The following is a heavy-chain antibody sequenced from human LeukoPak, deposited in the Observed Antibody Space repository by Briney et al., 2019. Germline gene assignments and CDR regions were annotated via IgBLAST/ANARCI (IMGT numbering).Heavy chain of an antibody. CDR3: ARAVTRNDFWSGSVGY. CDR2: IKHDGSDK. V-gene: IGHV3-7*01. J-gene: IGHJ4*02. D-gene: IGHD3-3*01. Sequence: PGGSLRLSCAASGFTFSSYWMSWVRQAPGRGLEWVANIKHDGSDKYYVDSVKGRFTISRDNAKNSLYLQMNSLRDEDTAVYYCARAVTRNDFWSGSVGYWGQGTLVTVSS. CDR1: GFTFSSYW.